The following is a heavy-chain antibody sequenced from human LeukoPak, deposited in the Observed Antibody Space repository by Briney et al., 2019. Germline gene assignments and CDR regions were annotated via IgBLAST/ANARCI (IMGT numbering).Heavy chain of an antibody. CDR1: GFTFSSYA. Sequence: GGSLTLSCAASGFTFSSYAMSWVRQAPGKGLEWVSAISGSGGSTYYADSVKGRFTISRDNSNNTLYLQMNSLRAEDTAVYYCAKSGGNYYYDSSGYYPPYYFDYWGQGTLVTVSS. V-gene: IGHV3-23*01. CDR3: AKSGGNYYYDSSGYYPPYYFDY. J-gene: IGHJ4*02. CDR2: ISGSGGST. D-gene: IGHD3-22*01.